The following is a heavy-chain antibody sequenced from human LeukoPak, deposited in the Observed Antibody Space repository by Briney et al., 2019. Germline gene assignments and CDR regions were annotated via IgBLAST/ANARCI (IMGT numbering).Heavy chain of an antibody. V-gene: IGHV3-7*01. D-gene: IGHD3-16*01. CDR2: IKHGGSEQ. Sequence: GGSLRLSCAAPGFIFTSNRMNWVRQAPGKGLEWVANIKHGGSEQIYVDSVKGRFTISRDNAKDSVYLQMNSLRAEDTAVYYCTRGLGEHGGVSDRWGQGTLVIVS. J-gene: IGHJ5*02. CDR3: TRGLGEHGGVSDR. CDR1: GFIFTSNR.